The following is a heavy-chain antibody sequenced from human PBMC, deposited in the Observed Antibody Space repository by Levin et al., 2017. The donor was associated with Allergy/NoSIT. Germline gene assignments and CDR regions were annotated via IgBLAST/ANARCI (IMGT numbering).Heavy chain of an antibody. D-gene: IGHD1-26*01. CDR3: AKEGSGGSYGIY. Sequence: GGSLRLSCAAYAFSFSSYAMSWVRQAPGKGLEWVSAISGSGGRTYYADSVKGRFTISRDNPKNTLFLQMNSLRAEDTAIYYCAKEGSGGSYGIYWGQGTLVTVSS. J-gene: IGHJ4*02. V-gene: IGHV3-23*01. CDR2: ISGSGGRT. CDR1: AFSFSSYA.